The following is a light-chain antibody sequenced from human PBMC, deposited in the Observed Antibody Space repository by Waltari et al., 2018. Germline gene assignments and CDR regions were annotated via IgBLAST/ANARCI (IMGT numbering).Light chain of an antibody. V-gene: IGKV3-15*01. J-gene: IGKJ5*01. CDR2: EAS. CDR3: QQYNRWPPIT. CDR1: QSVFSD. Sequence: EIVMTQSPATLSVSPGERATLSCRASQSVFSDVAWYQQKPGQAPRLLMYEASIRATGISAKFRGSGSATDFTLTISSVQSEDFAVYYCQQYNRWPPITFGQGTRLEIK.